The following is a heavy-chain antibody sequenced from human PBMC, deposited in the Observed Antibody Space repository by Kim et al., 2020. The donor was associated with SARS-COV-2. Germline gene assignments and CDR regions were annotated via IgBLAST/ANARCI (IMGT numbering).Heavy chain of an antibody. CDR3: ARHRITVTTYERDYYYYGMDV. Sequence: GESLKISCKGSGYSFTSYWIGWVRQMPGKGLEWMGIIYPGDSDTRYSPSFQGQVTISADKSISTAYLQWSSLKASDTAMYYCARHRITVTTYERDYYYYGMDVWGQGTTVTVSS. J-gene: IGHJ6*02. V-gene: IGHV5-51*01. CDR1: GYSFTSYW. D-gene: IGHD4-17*01. CDR2: IYPGDSDT.